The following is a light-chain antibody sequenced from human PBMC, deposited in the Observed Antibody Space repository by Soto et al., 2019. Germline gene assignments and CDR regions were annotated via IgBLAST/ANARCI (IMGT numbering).Light chain of an antibody. CDR1: QSISITY. J-gene: IGKJ1*01. Sequence: ENVLTQSPGTLSLSPGERATLSCRASQSISITYLAWYQQKPVQAPRLLIYATSSRATGIPDRFSGSGSGTDFTLTISRLETEDFAVYYCQQYGRSGTFGQGTKVEIK. V-gene: IGKV3-20*01. CDR2: ATS. CDR3: QQYGRSGT.